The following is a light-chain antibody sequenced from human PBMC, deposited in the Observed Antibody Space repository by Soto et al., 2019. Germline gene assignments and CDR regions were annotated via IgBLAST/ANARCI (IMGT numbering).Light chain of an antibody. V-gene: IGKV1-5*01. Sequence: DIHMTQSPSSLCASVGDRVTITCRASQSISSWLAWYQKKPGKAPKLLIYDASSLESGVTSRFSGSGSGTDFTLTITSLQHEDFATYYCLQHYTYPRTFGQGTKVDI. CDR1: QSISSW. J-gene: IGKJ1*01. CDR3: LQHYTYPRT. CDR2: DAS.